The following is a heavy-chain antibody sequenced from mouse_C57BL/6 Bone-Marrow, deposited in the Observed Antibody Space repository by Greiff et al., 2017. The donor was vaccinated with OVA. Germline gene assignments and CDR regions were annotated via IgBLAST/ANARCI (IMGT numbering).Heavy chain of an antibody. CDR3: ARSGATGYYFDY. J-gene: IGHJ2*01. Sequence: QVQLKESGAELVRPGTSVKMSCKASGYTFTNYWIGWAKQRPGHGLEWIGDIYPGGGYTNYNEKFKGKATLTADKSSSTAYMQFSSLTSEDSAIYYCARSGATGYYFDYWGQGTTLTVSS. V-gene: IGHV1-63*01. CDR2: IYPGGGYT. CDR1: GYTFTNYW. D-gene: IGHD3-1*01.